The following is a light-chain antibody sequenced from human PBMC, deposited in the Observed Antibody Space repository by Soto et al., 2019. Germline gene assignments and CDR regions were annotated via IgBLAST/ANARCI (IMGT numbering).Light chain of an antibody. CDR1: QSGLYNSNNKNY. Sequence: DIVMTQSPDSLAVSLGERATINCKSSQSGLYNSNNKNYLAWYQQQPGHPPKLLIYWASTRQSGVPDRFSGSGSGTDFTLTISSLQAEDVAVYYCQQYYSSPPITFGQGTRLEIK. J-gene: IGKJ5*01. CDR3: QQYYSSPPIT. CDR2: WAS. V-gene: IGKV4-1*01.